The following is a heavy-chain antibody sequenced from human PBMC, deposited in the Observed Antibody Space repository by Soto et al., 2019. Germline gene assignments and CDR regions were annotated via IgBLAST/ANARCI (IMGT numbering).Heavy chain of an antibody. J-gene: IGHJ6*02. CDR2: ISPYTGNT. D-gene: IGHD3-16*01. CDR3: VMVDNYVTPTPQDV. CDR1: GYIFVNYG. V-gene: IGHV1-18*01. Sequence: QVQLVQSGDEVKKPGASVKVSCKASGYIFVNYGIAWVLQAPGQGLEWMGWISPYTGNTHSATKVQGRLTMTTDTSTSTAYMDLGSLTSDDTAVYYCVMVDNYVTPTPQDVWGQGPTVTVSS.